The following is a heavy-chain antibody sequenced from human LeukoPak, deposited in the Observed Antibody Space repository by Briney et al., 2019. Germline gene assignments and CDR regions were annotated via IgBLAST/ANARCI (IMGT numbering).Heavy chain of an antibody. Sequence: SETLSLTCTVSGGSISTHYWNWIRQSPGKGLEWIGYIYYSGSTNYNPSLKSRVTISVDTSKNQLSLRLSSVTAADSAVYYCARVIIRGRYSGYDFVDYWGQGTLVTVSS. D-gene: IGHD5-12*01. V-gene: IGHV4-59*11. CDR2: IYYSGST. CDR3: ARVIIRGRYSGYDFVDY. J-gene: IGHJ4*02. CDR1: GGSISTHY.